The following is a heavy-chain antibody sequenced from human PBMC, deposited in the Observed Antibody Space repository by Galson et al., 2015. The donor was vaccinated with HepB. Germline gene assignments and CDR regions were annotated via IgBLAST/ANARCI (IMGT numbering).Heavy chain of an antibody. CDR1: GFSLNTHGLS. Sequence: PALVKPTQTLTLTCTFSGFSLNTHGLSVGWIRQPPGEALEWLALIYWDDDRYYSPSLKSSLSITKDTSKNQVVLTMTNVKPVDTATYYCAHANVPLAGTAAFDFWGPGILVTVSS. CDR3: AHANVPLAGTAAFDF. D-gene: IGHD6-19*01. V-gene: IGHV2-5*02. CDR2: IYWDDDR. J-gene: IGHJ4*02.